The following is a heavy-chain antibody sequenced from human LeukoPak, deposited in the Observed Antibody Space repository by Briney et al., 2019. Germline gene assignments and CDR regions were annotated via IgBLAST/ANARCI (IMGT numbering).Heavy chain of an antibody. D-gene: IGHD3-3*01. CDR2: IRSKRNNYAT. CDR3: AKIGSGYLMYYFDY. Sequence: PGGSLRLSCAASGFTFSDSAIHWVRQASGKGLEWVSHIRSKRNNYATLYAASVTGRFTISRHDSRNTAYLQMNSLQIEATAVYYCAKIGSGYLMYYFDYWGQGTLVTVSS. CDR1: GFTFSDSA. J-gene: IGHJ4*02. V-gene: IGHV3-73*01.